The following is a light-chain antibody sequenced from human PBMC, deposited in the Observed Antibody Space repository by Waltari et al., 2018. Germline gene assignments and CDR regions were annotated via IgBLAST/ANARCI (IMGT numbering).Light chain of an antibody. J-gene: IGKJ2*01. CDR3: QQYNGYPYT. CDR2: RAS. CDR1: QSVSSW. V-gene: IGKV1-5*03. Sequence: DIQMTQSPSALSASVGDRVTITCRASQSVSSWLAWYQQKPGKAPKLLIYRASNLETGVPSRFSGSGSGTEFTLTIRSLQPDDFATHYCQQYNGYPYTFGLGTKLEIK.